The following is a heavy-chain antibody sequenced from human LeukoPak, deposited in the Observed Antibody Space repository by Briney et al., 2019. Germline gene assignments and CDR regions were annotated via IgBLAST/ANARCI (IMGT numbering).Heavy chain of an antibody. J-gene: IGHJ4*02. D-gene: IGHD6-13*01. V-gene: IGHV1-69*05. CDR2: IIPIFGTA. Sequence: ASVKVSCKASGGTFSSYAISWVRQAPGQGLEWMGGIIPIFGTANYAQKFQGRVTITTDESTSTAYMELSSLRPEDTAVYYCARGFHSSSSPFDYWGQGTLVTVSS. CDR1: GGTFSSYA. CDR3: ARGFHSSSSPFDY.